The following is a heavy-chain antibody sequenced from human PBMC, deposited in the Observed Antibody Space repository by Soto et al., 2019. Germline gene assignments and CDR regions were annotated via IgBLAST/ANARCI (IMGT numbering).Heavy chain of an antibody. J-gene: IGHJ1*01. CDR1: GFTFSSYG. D-gene: IGHD6-19*01. Sequence: GGSLRLSCAASGFTFSSYGMHWVRQAPGKGLEWVAVIWYDGSNKYYADSVKGRFTISRDNSKNTLYLQMNSLRAEDTAVYYCARETRAVAGLAEYFQHWGQGTLVTVSS. CDR2: IWYDGSNK. CDR3: ARETRAVAGLAEYFQH. V-gene: IGHV3-33*01.